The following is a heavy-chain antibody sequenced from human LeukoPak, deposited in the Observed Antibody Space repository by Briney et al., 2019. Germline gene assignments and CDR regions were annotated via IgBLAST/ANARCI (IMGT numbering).Heavy chain of an antibody. CDR1: GGSFSGYY. J-gene: IGHJ6*04. Sequence: SETLSLTCAVYGGSFSGYYWTWVRQPPGKGLEWIGEINHKGATNYNPSLKSRVTISLDTSKNQFSLKLSSVTAADTAVYYCARGPHFYGSGSYEYSYYYCYYGMDVWGKGTAVTVSS. CDR2: INHKGAT. D-gene: IGHD3-10*01. CDR3: ARGPHFYGSGSYEYSYYYCYYGMDV. V-gene: IGHV4-34*01.